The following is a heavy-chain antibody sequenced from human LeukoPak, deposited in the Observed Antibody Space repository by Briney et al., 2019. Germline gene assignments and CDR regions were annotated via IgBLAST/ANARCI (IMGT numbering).Heavy chain of an antibody. Sequence: SVKVSCKASGGTFSSYAISWVRQAPGQGLEWMGGIIPIFGTANYAQKFQGRVTITTDESTSTAYMELNSLRSEDTAVYYCASSPGEYSSSWVHDYWGQGTLVTVSS. V-gene: IGHV1-69*05. CDR3: ASSPGEYSSSWVHDY. J-gene: IGHJ4*02. D-gene: IGHD6-13*01. CDR1: GGTFSSYA. CDR2: IIPIFGTA.